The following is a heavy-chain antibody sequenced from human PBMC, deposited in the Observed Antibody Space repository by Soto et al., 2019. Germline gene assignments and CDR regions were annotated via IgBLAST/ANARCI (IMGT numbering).Heavy chain of an antibody. D-gene: IGHD4-17*01. V-gene: IGHV3-64*01. Sequence: EVQLVESGGGLVQPGGSLRLSCAASGFTFSSYAMHWVRQAPGKGLEYVSAISSNGGSTYYANSVKGRFTISRDNSKNTLYLQMGSLRAEDMAVYYCAREPRNDDYGDYEVRAFYYYMDVWGKGTTVTVSS. J-gene: IGHJ6*03. CDR2: ISSNGGST. CDR3: AREPRNDDYGDYEVRAFYYYMDV. CDR1: GFTFSSYA.